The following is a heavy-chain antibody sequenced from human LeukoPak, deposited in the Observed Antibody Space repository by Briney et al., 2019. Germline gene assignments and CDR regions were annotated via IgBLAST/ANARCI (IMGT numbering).Heavy chain of an antibody. J-gene: IGHJ3*01. Sequence: GGSLRLSCAASGFTFSSYAMSWVRQAPGKGLEWVSAISGSGGSTYYADSVKGRFTISRDKSKNTLFLQMNGLRAEDTAVYYCARRGGDGGWGAFDVWGQGSMVTVSS. CDR3: ARRGGDGGWGAFDV. D-gene: IGHD2-21*01. V-gene: IGHV3-23*01. CDR2: ISGSGGST. CDR1: GFTFSSYA.